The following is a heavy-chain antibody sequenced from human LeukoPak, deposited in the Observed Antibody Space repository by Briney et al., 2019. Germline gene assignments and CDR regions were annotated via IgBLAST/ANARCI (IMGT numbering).Heavy chain of an antibody. CDR1: GFTFSSYW. D-gene: IGHD2-2*02. J-gene: IGHJ3*02. V-gene: IGHV3-74*01. Sequence: PGGSLRLSCAASGFTFSSYWMHWVRQAPGKGLVWVSRINTDGSSTSYADSVKGRFTISRDNAKNSLYLQMNSLRAEDTAVYYCARGVCSSTSCYNAFDIWGQGTMVTVSS. CDR2: INTDGSST. CDR3: ARGVCSSTSCYNAFDI.